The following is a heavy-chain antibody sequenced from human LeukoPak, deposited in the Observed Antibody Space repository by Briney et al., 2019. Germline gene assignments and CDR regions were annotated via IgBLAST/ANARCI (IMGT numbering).Heavy chain of an antibody. V-gene: IGHV1-8*01. Sequence: GASVKVSCKASGYTFTSYDINWVRQATGQGLEWMGWMNPNSGNTGYAQKFQGRVTMTRNTSISTAYMELSSLRSEDTAVYYCARSMYSSGWYGYWGQGTLVTVSS. D-gene: IGHD6-19*01. J-gene: IGHJ4*02. CDR2: MNPNSGNT. CDR1: GYTFTSYD. CDR3: ARSMYSSGWYGY.